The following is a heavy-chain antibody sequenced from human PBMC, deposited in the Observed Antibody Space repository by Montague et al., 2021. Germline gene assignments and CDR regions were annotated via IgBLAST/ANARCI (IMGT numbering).Heavy chain of an antibody. V-gene: IGHV3-74*01. J-gene: IGHJ4*01. CDR2: IVGDGHYK. D-gene: IGHD5-24*01. Sequence: SLRLSCAASGFTLSNFWMHWVRQAPGKGLVWVSRIVGDGHYKNYADSVQGRFTISRDNAENTLYLQMDGPRVGDTAVYYCVRDGDGFNFDYWGHGTLVTVSS. CDR3: VRDGDGFNFDY. CDR1: GFTLSNFW.